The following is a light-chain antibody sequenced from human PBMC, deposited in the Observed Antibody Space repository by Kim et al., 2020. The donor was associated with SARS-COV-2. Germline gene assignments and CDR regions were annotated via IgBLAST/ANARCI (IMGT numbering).Light chain of an antibody. CDR1: STDIGSYDY. CDR2: EVT. Sequence: QSALTQPASVSGSPGQSITISCTGTSTDIGSYDYVSWYQQLPGKAPKLMIYEVTERPSGISTRFSGSKSGNTASLTISGLQAEDEADYYCSSYTTTSTILFGGGTQLTVL. CDR3: SSYTTTSTIL. V-gene: IGLV2-14*01. J-gene: IGLJ2*01.